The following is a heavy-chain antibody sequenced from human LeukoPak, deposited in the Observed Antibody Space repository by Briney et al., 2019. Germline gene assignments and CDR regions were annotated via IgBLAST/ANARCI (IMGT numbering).Heavy chain of an antibody. CDR1: GFTFSSYA. CDR3: AKVRGRYCSSTSCYENDY. CDR2: ISGSGGST. V-gene: IGHV3-23*01. Sequence: PGGSLRLSCAASGFTFSSYAMSWVRQAPGKGLEWVSAISGSGGSTYYADSVKGRFTISRDNSKNTLYLQMNSLRAEDTAVYYCAKVRGRYCSSTSCYENDYWGQGTLVTVSS. J-gene: IGHJ4*02. D-gene: IGHD2-2*01.